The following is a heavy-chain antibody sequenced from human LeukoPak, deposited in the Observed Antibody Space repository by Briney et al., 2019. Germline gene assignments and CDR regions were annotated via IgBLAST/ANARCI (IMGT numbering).Heavy chain of an antibody. Sequence: GASVKVSCKASGGTFSSYAISWVRQAPGQGLEWMGGIIPIFGTANYAQKFQGRVTITADESTSTAYMELSSLRSEDTAVYYCATGPDCGGDCYPNYWGQGTLVTVSS. J-gene: IGHJ4*02. D-gene: IGHD2-21*02. CDR3: ATGPDCGGDCYPNY. V-gene: IGHV1-69*13. CDR1: GGTFSSYA. CDR2: IIPIFGTA.